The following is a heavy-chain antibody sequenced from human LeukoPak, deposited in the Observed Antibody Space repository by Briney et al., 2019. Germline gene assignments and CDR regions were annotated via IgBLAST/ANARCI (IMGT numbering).Heavy chain of an antibody. CDR3: AKDTRAIVGSAHNAFDI. D-gene: IGHD1-26*01. Sequence: ALRLSCAASGFSIDDYAMHWVRQAPGKGLEWVSGISWNSGNIGYADSVKGRFTISRDNAKNSLNLQMNSLRAEDTALYYCAKDTRAIVGSAHNAFDIWGQGTMVTVSS. V-gene: IGHV3-9*01. CDR1: GFSIDDYA. CDR2: ISWNSGNI. J-gene: IGHJ3*02.